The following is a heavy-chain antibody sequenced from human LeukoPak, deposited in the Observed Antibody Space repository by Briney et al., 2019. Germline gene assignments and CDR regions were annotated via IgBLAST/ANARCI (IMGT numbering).Heavy chain of an antibody. J-gene: IGHJ4*02. Sequence: GGSLRLSCAASGFTFSRHAMSWVRQVPGKGPEWVSSISGSGGSTYYADSGKGRFTISRDNSKNTLYLQMSSLRAEDTALYYCAKQDDLMYYFDYWGQGTLVTVSS. CDR1: GFTFSRHA. CDR3: AKQDDLMYYFDY. D-gene: IGHD2-15*01. CDR2: ISGSGGST. V-gene: IGHV3-23*01.